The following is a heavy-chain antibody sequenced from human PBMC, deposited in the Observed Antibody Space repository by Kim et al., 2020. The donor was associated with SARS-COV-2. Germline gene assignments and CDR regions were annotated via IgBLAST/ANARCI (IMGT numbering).Heavy chain of an antibody. J-gene: IGHJ4*02. CDR1: GGSFSGYY. Sequence: SETLSLTCAVYGGSFSGYYWSWIRQPPGKGLEWIGEINHSGRTNYNPSLKSRVTISVDTSKNQFSLKLSSVTAADTAVYYCARGGVGYSSGWPPRYWGQGTLVTVSS. CDR2: INHSGRT. D-gene: IGHD6-19*01. V-gene: IGHV4-34*01. CDR3: ARGGVGYSSGWPPRY.